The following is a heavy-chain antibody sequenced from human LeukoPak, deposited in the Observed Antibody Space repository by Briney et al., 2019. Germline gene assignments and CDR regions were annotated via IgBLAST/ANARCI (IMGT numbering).Heavy chain of an antibody. CDR2: ISTSSSTI. CDR3: ARDYRSSSGWTVDY. D-gene: IGHD6-19*01. J-gene: IGHJ4*02. V-gene: IGHV3-48*02. CDR1: GFTFSRYA. Sequence: GGSLRLSCAASGFTFSRYAMHWVRQAPGKGLEWVSYISTSSSTIYYADSVKGRFTISRDNAKNSLYLQMNSLRDEDTAVYYCARDYRSSSGWTVDYWGQGTLVTVSS.